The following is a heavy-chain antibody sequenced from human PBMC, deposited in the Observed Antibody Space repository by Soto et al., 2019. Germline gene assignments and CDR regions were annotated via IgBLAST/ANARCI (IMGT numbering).Heavy chain of an antibody. Sequence: GGSLRLSCAASGFTFSSYAMHWVHQAPGKGLEWVAVISYDGSNKYYADSVKGRFTISRDNSKNTLYLQMNSLRAEDTAVYYCARDHTSYCGGDCYPVDYWGQGTLVTVSS. CDR2: ISYDGSNK. V-gene: IGHV3-30-3*01. D-gene: IGHD2-21*02. CDR3: ARDHTSYCGGDCYPVDY. CDR1: GFTFSSYA. J-gene: IGHJ4*02.